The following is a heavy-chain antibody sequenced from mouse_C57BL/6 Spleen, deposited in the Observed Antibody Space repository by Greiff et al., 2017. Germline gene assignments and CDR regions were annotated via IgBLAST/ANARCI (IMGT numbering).Heavy chain of an antibody. J-gene: IGHJ2*01. CDR2: IHPNSGST. V-gene: IGHV1-64*01. Sequence: QVQLQQPGAELVKPGASVKLSCKASGYTFTSYWMHWVKQRPGQGLEWIGMIHPNSGSTNYNEKFKSKATLTVDKSSSTAYMQLSSLTSEDSAVYYCARGEDGYKYYFDYWGQGTTLTVSS. CDR3: ARGEDGYKYYFDY. CDR1: GYTFTSYW. D-gene: IGHD1-3*01.